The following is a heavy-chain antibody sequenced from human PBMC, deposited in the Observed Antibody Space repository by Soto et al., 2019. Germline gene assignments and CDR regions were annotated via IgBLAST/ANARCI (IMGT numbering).Heavy chain of an antibody. J-gene: IGHJ6*02. CDR3: ARYPLDMVRGVIGPYYYGMDV. Sequence: QVQLQESGPGLVKPSQTLSLTCTVSGGSISSGDYYWSWIRQPPGKGLEWIGYIYYSGSTYYNPSLKSRVTISVDTSKNQFSLKLSSVTAADTAVYYCARYPLDMVRGVIGPYYYGMDVWGQGTTVTVSS. CDR1: GGSISSGDYY. D-gene: IGHD3-10*01. V-gene: IGHV4-30-4*01. CDR2: IYYSGST.